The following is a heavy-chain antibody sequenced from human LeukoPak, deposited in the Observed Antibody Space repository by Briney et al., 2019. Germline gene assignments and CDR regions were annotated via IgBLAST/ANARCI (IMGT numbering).Heavy chain of an antibody. CDR1: GYTFSSYW. V-gene: IGHV5-51*01. Sequence: GESLKISCKGSGYTFSSYWIGWVRQMPGKGLEWMGIIYPGDSHTRYSPSFQGQVTISADKSISTAYLQWSSLEASDTAMYYCARERYSHQPYWGFDPWGQGTLVTVSS. CDR2: IYPGDSHT. D-gene: IGHD1-1*01. CDR3: ARERYSHQPYWGFDP. J-gene: IGHJ5*02.